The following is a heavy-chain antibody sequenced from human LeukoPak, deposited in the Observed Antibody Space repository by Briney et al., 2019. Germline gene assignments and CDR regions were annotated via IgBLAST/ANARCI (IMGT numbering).Heavy chain of an antibody. D-gene: IGHD1-1*01. V-gene: IGHV4-59*01. CDR3: ARDRRGTSGYYYYYMDV. CDR1: GDSISTYY. J-gene: IGHJ6*03. Sequence: SETLSLTCTVSGDSISTYYWSWIRQPPGKGLEWIGYIYYRVTSDYNPSLKSRVTMSVDMSTRQISLKPSSVTAADTAVYYCARDRRGTSGYYYYYMDVWGKGTTVTVSS. CDR2: IYYRVTS.